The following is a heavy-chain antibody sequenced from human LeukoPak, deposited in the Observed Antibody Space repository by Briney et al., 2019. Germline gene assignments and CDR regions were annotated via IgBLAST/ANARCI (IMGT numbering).Heavy chain of an antibody. CDR1: GGSISSYY. D-gene: IGHD3-10*01. J-gene: IGHJ4*02. Sequence: SETLSLTCTVSGGSISSYYWSWIRQPPGKGLEWIGYIYYSGSTNYNPSLKSRVTISVGTSKNQFSLKLSSVTAADTAVYYCARGGGGPYFDYWGQGTLVTVPS. CDR2: IYYSGST. CDR3: ARGGGGPYFDY. V-gene: IGHV4-59*01.